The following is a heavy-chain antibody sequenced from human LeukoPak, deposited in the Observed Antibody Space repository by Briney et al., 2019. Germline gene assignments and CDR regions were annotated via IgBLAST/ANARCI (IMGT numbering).Heavy chain of an antibody. CDR3: ARVIGPSQHNILDY. Sequence: ASVKVSCKASGYTFTSYYMHWVRQAPGQGREWMGLINPSGGSTSYAQKFQGRVNMTRYTYTSTVYIELSSLRSEDTAVYYCARVIGPSQHNILDYWGQGTLVAVSS. J-gene: IGHJ4*02. CDR2: INPSGGST. V-gene: IGHV1-46*01. CDR1: GYTFTSYY. D-gene: IGHD6-13*01.